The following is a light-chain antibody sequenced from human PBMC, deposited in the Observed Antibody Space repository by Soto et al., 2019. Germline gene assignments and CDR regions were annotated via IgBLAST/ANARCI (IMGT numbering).Light chain of an antibody. V-gene: IGLV1-40*01. Sequence: QSVLTQPPSVSGAPGQRVTISCTGSSSNIGAGYDVHWYQQLPGTAPKLLIYGNSNRPSGVPDRFSGSKSGTSASLAITGLQAEDEADYYCQSYDSSQSGYVVFGGRTKLTVL. J-gene: IGLJ2*01. CDR2: GNS. CDR1: SSNIGAGYD. CDR3: QSYDSSQSGYVV.